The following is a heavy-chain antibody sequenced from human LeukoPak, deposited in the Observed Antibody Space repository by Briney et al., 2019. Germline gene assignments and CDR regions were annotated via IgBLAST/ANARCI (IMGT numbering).Heavy chain of an antibody. CDR1: GFTFSSYS. V-gene: IGHV3-21*01. J-gene: IGHJ4*02. CDR2: ISSSSSYI. Sequence: PGGSLRLSCAASGFTFSSYSMNWVRQAPGKGLEWVSSISSSSSYIYYADSVKGRFTISRDNAKNSLYLQMNSLRAEDTAVYYCARDRGYCTNGVCYPTEIDYWGQGTLVTVSS. CDR3: ARDRGYCTNGVCYPTEIDY. D-gene: IGHD2-8*01.